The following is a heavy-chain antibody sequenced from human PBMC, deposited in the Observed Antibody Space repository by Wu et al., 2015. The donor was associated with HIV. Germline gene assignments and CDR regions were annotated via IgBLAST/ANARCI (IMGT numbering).Heavy chain of an antibody. D-gene: IGHD6-13*01. V-gene: IGHV1-8*01. J-gene: IGHJ4*02. CDR2: MNSNSGYT. CDR1: GYTFTSYD. Sequence: QVQLVQSGAEVKKPGASVKVSCKSSGYTFTSYDINWVRQAPGQGLEWMGRMNSNSGYTDYAQKFHGRVTMTRDTSTTTAYMELSSLRSEDTAVYYCARGRYSSSLFHFWGQGTLVTVSS. CDR3: ARGRYSSSLFHF.